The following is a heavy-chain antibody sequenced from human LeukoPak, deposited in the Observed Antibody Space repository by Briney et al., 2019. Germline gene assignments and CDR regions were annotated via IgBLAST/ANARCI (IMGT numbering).Heavy chain of an antibody. D-gene: IGHD2-2*01. V-gene: IGHV4-4*07. J-gene: IGHJ3*02. CDR3: ARDRYCSSTSRSDAFDI. CDR1: GGSISSYY. Sequence: SETLSLTCTVSGGSISSYYWSWIRQPAGKGLEWIGRIYTSGSTNYNPSLKSRVTISVDKSKNQFSLKLSSVTAADTAVYYCARDRYCSSTSRSDAFDIWGQGTMVTVSS. CDR2: IYTSGST.